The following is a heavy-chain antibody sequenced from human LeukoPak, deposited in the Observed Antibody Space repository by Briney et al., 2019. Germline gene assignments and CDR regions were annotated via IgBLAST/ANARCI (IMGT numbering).Heavy chain of an antibody. CDR3: AKDSSPPDYDILTGYYHY. J-gene: IGHJ4*02. Sequence: GGSLRLSCAASGFTFSSYGMHWVRQAPGKGLEWVAFIRYDGSNKYYADYVKGRFTISRDNSKNTLYLQMNSLRAEDTAVYYCAKDSSPPDYDILTGYYHYWGQGTLVTVSS. CDR2: IRYDGSNK. V-gene: IGHV3-30*02. CDR1: GFTFSSYG. D-gene: IGHD3-9*01.